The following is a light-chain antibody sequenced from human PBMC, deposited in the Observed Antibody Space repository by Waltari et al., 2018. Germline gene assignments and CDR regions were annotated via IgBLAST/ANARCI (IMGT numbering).Light chain of an antibody. CDR2: SNN. CDR3: VAWDDSLIGWV. V-gene: IGLV1-44*01. Sequence: QSVLTQPPSASGTPGQRVTVSCSGSSPKLGSTTVNWYQQVPGTAPKLLIYSNNQRPSGVPDRFSGSKSGTSASLAISGLQSEDEADYYCVAWDDSLIGWVFGGGTKLTVL. J-gene: IGLJ3*02. CDR1: SPKLGSTT.